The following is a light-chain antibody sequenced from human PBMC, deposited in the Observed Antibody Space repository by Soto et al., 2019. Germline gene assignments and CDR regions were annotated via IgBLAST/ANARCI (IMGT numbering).Light chain of an antibody. J-gene: IGKJ3*01. V-gene: IGKV1-27*01. CDR2: GAS. CDR1: QGIVTY. Sequence: DIQMTQSPSSLSASVGDRVTITCRASQGIVTYLAWYQHKPGKVPKLLIYGASTLQSGVPSRFSGGGSGTEFTLTISSLQPEDVATYYCQKYNSALFTFGPGTKVDIK. CDR3: QKYNSALFT.